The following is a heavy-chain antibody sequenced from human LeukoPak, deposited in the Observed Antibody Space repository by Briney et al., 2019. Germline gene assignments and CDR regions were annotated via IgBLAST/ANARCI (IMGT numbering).Heavy chain of an antibody. Sequence: GGSLRLSCAASGFTFSTYWMHWVRQAAGKGLVWVSRIKSDGGTNYADSVKGRFTISRDNAKKTVSLQMNSLRPEDTGVYYCARAPSEIGGYYPEYFRHWGQGTLVTVSS. D-gene: IGHD3-22*01. CDR1: GFTFSTYW. CDR2: IKSDGGT. J-gene: IGHJ1*01. CDR3: ARAPSEIGGYYPEYFRH. V-gene: IGHV3-74*01.